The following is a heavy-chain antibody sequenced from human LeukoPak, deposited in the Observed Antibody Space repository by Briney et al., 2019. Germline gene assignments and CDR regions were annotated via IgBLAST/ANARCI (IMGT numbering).Heavy chain of an antibody. J-gene: IGHJ4*02. CDR1: GYTFTDYY. D-gene: IGHD6-19*01. Sequence: GASVKVSCKASGYTFTDYYIYWVRQAPGQGLEWMGWVHPISSGTSYAQKFQGRVTMTRDTSITTAYMELSSLRYEDTAVYFCARGKVDGDDFDYWGQGTLVTVSS. CDR2: VHPISSGT. V-gene: IGHV1-2*02. CDR3: ARGKVDGDDFDY.